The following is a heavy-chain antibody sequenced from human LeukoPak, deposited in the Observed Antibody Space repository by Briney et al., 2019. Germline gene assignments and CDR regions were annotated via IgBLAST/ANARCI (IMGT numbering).Heavy chain of an antibody. CDR1: GYTFTSYY. D-gene: IGHD1-7*01. J-gene: IGHJ4*02. CDR3: ARLLGTVTTYDY. Sequence: ASVKVSGKASGYTFTSYYMHWVRQAPGQGLEWMGIINPSGGSTSYAQKFQGRVAMTRDTSTSTVYMELSSLRSEDTAVYYCARLLGTVTTYDYWGQGTLVTVSS. V-gene: IGHV1-46*01. CDR2: INPSGGST.